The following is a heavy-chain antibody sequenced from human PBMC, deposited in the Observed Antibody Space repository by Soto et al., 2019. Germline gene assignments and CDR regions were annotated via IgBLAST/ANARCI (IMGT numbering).Heavy chain of an antibody. V-gene: IGHV4-38-2*02. J-gene: IGHJ5*02. CDR3: ARDFNSIFDDFADMRWNFDP. D-gene: IGHD3-3*02. Sequence: PSETLSLTCAVSGYSISSGYYWGWIRQSAGKGLEWIGRVFTTGTTDYNPSLKGRVTISVDTSKNQFSLSLRSVTAADTAIYYCARDFNSIFDDFADMRWNFDPWGQGTLVTVSS. CDR2: VFTTGTT. CDR1: GYSISSGYY.